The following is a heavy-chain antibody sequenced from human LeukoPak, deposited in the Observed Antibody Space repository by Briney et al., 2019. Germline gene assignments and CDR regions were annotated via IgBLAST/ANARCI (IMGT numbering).Heavy chain of an antibody. CDR2: IIPIFGTA. V-gene: IGHV1-69*13. CDR1: GGTFSSYA. J-gene: IGHJ5*02. Sequence: SVKVSCKASGGTFSSYAISRVRQAPGQGLEWMGGIIPIFGTANYAQKFQGRVTITADESTSTAYMELSSLRSEDTAVYYCARVGVTGSSSRDWFDPWGQGTLVTVSS. CDR3: ARVGVTGSSSRDWFDP. D-gene: IGHD6-6*01.